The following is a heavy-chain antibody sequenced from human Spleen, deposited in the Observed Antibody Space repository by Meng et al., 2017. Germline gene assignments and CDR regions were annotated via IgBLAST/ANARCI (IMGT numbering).Heavy chain of an antibody. CDR1: GGSFSGYY. CDR2: IYHSGST. V-gene: IGHV4-38-2*01. CDR3: ARGYYDSSGYYEELDY. D-gene: IGHD3-22*01. Sequence: SETLSLTCAVYGGSFSGYYWGWIRQPPGKGLEWIGSIYHSGSTYYNPSLKSRVTISVDTSKNQFSLKLSSVTAADTAVYYCARGYYDSSGYYEELDYWGQGTLVTVSS. J-gene: IGHJ4*02.